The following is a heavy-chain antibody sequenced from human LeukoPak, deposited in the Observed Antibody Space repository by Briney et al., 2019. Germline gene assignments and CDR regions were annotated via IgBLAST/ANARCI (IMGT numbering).Heavy chain of an antibody. CDR1: GFTFSSYA. D-gene: IGHD6-19*01. CDR2: ISYDGSNK. CDR3: ARESVAVTPLVDY. Sequence: GRSLRLSCAASGFTFSSYAMHWVRQAPGKGLEWVAVISYDGSNKYYADSVKGRFTISRDNSKNTLYLQMNSLRAEDTAVYYCARESVAVTPLVDYWGQGTLDTVSS. V-gene: IGHV3-30*04. J-gene: IGHJ4*02.